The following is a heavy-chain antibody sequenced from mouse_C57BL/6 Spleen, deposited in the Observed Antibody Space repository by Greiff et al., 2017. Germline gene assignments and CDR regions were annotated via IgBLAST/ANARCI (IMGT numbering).Heavy chain of an antibody. CDR3: ARWEDYGAMDH. CDR1: GYSFTGYY. D-gene: IGHD2-4*01. CDR2: INPSTGGT. Sequence: EVQLVESGPELVQPGASVKISCTASGYSFTGYYMNWVKQSPEKSLEWIGEINPSTGGTTYNQKFKAKGTLTVDKSSSTAYMQLKSLTSEDSAGYYCARWEDYGAMDHWGQGTSVTVSS. J-gene: IGHJ4*01. V-gene: IGHV1-42*01.